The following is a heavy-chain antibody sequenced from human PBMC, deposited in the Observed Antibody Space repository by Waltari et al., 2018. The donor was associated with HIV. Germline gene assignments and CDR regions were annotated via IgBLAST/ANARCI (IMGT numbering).Heavy chain of an antibody. J-gene: IGHJ4*02. CDR2: INPNRGNP. CDR3: ARKGGIGSGWYAFDH. Sequence: QVQLVQSGAEVKKPGASVKVSCKAFGYTFTSYDINWVRQASGQGPEWMGWINPNRGNPGYAQNCQGRVTMTRNTAISTAYMELSSLKSEDTAVYYCARKGGIGSGWYAFDHWGQGTLVAVSS. D-gene: IGHD6-19*01. CDR1: GYTFTSYD. V-gene: IGHV1-8*01.